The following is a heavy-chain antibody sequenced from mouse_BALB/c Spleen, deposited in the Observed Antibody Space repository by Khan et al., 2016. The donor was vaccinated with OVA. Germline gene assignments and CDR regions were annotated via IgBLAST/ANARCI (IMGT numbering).Heavy chain of an antibody. CDR1: GYTFTDFL. CDR3: ASAGYGGFAY. D-gene: IGHD2-14*01. J-gene: IGHJ3*01. CDR2: IYPGSGYT. V-gene: IGHV1-81*01. Sequence: QVQLQQSGPDLVKPGASVKMSCKASGYTFTDFLISWVKQRPGQGLEWIGEIYPGSGYTYYNEKFRGKAILTSDNSSNTAYMQLHSLTSEDSAVCFCASAGYGGFAYWGQGALVTVSA.